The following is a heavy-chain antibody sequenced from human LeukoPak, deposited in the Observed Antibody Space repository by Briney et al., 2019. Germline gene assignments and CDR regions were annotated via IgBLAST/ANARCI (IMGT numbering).Heavy chain of an antibody. CDR2: IKQDGSER. D-gene: IGHD2-15*01. J-gene: IGHJ6*03. Sequence: GGSLRLSCAASGLTFSGYWMSWVRQAPGKGLEWVANIKQDGSERYYVDSVKGRFTISRDNAKSSLYLQMNSLRAEDTAVYYCAREGFYSYYYYMDVWGKGTTVTVSS. CDR3: AREGFYSYYYYMDV. CDR1: GLTFSGYW. V-gene: IGHV3-7*01.